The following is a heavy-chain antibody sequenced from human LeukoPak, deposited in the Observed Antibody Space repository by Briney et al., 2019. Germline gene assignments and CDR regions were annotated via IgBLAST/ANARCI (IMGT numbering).Heavy chain of an antibody. CDR2: INHSGST. CDR1: GGSFSGYY. V-gene: IGHV4-34*01. D-gene: IGHD3-22*01. Sequence: SETLSLTCAVYGGSFSGYYWSCIRQPPGKGLEWIGEINHSGSTNYNPSLKSRVTISVDTSKNQFSLKLSSVTAADTAVYYCARGTRRKNYYYDSSGYSLYNWFDPWGQGTLVTVSS. CDR3: ARGTRRKNYYYDSSGYSLYNWFDP. J-gene: IGHJ5*02.